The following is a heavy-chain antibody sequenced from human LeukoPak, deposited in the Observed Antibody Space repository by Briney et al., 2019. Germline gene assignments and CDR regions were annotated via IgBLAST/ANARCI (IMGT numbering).Heavy chain of an antibody. CDR3: ARHPYSGSYHFDY. D-gene: IGHD1-26*01. Sequence: GASVKVSCKASGYIFTGYYMHWVRQAPGHGLVWMGWINPNSGGTNSAQKFQGRVTMTRDTSISTAYMELSRLTSDDTAVYYCARHPYSGSYHFDYWGQGTLVTVSS. CDR1: GYIFTGYY. V-gene: IGHV1-2*02. J-gene: IGHJ4*02. CDR2: INPNSGGT.